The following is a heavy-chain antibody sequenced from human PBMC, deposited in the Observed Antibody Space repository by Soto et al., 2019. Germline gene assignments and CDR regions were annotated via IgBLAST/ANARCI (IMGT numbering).Heavy chain of an antibody. D-gene: IGHD3-3*01. V-gene: IGHV1-2*04. CDR1: GYTFTGYY. J-gene: IGHJ4*02. CDR3: ATVRYDFWSGYHSHSVDY. Sequence: GASVKVSCKASGYTFTGYYMHWVRQAPGQGLEWMGWINPNSGGTNYAQKFQGWVTMTRDTSISTAYMELSRLRSDNTAVYYCATVRYDFWSGYHSHSVDYWGQGTLVNVSS. CDR2: INPNSGGT.